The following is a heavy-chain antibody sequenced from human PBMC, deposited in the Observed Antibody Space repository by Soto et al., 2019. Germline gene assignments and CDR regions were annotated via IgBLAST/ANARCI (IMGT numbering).Heavy chain of an antibody. CDR2: IYNGGNT. CDR1: GGSSSSYY. Sequence: SETLSLTCTVSGGSSSSYYWSWIRRSAGKGLEWIGRIYNGGNTQYTPSLKSRVTMSADTSKNQFSLRLNSVTAADTAVYYCARDGSDSYGLDVWGQGTTVTVSS. D-gene: IGHD3-10*01. J-gene: IGHJ6*02. CDR3: ARDGSDSYGLDV. V-gene: IGHV4-4*07.